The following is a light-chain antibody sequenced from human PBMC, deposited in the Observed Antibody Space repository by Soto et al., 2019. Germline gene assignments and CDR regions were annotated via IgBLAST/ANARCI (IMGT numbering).Light chain of an antibody. J-gene: IGLJ3*02. V-gene: IGLV2-11*01. CDR3: SSYAGSYTGV. Sequence: QSVLTQPRSVSGSPGQSVTISCTGTSSDVGAYKYVSWFQQHPGKAPKLMIYDDTERPSGVPDRFSGSKSGNTASLTISGLQAEDEADYYCSSYAGSYTGVFGGGTKLTVL. CDR2: DDT. CDR1: SSDVGAYKY.